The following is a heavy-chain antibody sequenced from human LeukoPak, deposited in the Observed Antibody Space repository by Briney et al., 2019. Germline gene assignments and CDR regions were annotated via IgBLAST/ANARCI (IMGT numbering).Heavy chain of an antibody. V-gene: IGHV3-74*01. J-gene: IGHJ4*02. D-gene: IGHD4-17*01. CDR3: ARDRGYGAYFGY. CDR2: INSDGSST. CDR1: GFTFSSYW. Sequence: GGSLRLSCAASGFTFSSYWMHWVRQAPGKGLVWVSRINSDGSSTSYADSVKGRFTISRGNAKNTLYLQMNSLRAEDTAVYYCARDRGYGAYFGYWGQGTLVTVSS.